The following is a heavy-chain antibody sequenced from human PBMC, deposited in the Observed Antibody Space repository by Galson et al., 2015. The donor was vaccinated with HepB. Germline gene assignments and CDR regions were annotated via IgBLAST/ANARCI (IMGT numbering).Heavy chain of an antibody. D-gene: IGHD3-3*01. Sequence: SLRLSCAASGFTFSSYAMSWVRQAPGKGLEWVSAISGRGGSTYYADSVKGRFTISRDNSKNTLYLQMNSLRDEDTAVYYCAREVSIFGGGAFDIWGQGTMVTVAS. CDR3: AREVSIFGGGAFDI. CDR2: ISGRGGST. J-gene: IGHJ3*02. CDR1: GFTFSSYA. V-gene: IGHV3-23*01.